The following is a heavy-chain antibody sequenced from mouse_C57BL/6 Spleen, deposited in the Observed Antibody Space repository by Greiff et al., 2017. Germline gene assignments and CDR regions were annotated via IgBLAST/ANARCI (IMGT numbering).Heavy chain of an antibody. V-gene: IGHV5-17*01. CDR3: ARGADALRYFDV. CDR1: GFTFSDYG. Sequence: DVMLVESGGGLVKPGGSLKLSCAASGFTFSDYGMHWVRQAPEKGLEWVAYISSGSSTIYYEDTVKGRFTISRDNAKNTLFLQMTSLRSEDTAMYYCARGADALRYFDVWGTGTTVTVSS. J-gene: IGHJ1*03. CDR2: ISSGSSTI.